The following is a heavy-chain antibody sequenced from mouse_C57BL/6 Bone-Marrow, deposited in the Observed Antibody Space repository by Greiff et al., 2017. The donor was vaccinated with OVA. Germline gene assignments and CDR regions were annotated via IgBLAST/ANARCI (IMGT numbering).Heavy chain of an antibody. J-gene: IGHJ1*03. D-gene: IGHD1-1*01. Sequence: VQLQQPGAELVKPGASVKLSCKASGYTFTSYWMHWVKQRPGQGLEWIGMIHPTSGSTNYNEKFKSKATLTVDKSSSTAYMQLSSLTSEDSAVYYCARAVVDWYFDVWGTGTTVTVSS. CDR3: ARAVVDWYFDV. CDR1: GYTFTSYW. V-gene: IGHV1-64*01. CDR2: IHPTSGST.